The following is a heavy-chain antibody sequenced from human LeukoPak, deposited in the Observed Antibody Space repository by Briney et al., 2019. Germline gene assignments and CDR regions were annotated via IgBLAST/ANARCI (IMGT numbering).Heavy chain of an antibody. Sequence: ASVKVSCKASGYTFTSYAMNWVRQAPGQGLEWMGRMNTNTGNPTYAQGFTGRFVFSLDTSVSTAYLQISSLKAEDTAVYYCARRRKLSLGYYMDVWGKGTTVTVSS. J-gene: IGHJ6*03. D-gene: IGHD3-16*02. V-gene: IGHV7-4-1*02. CDR2: MNTNTGNP. CDR1: GYTFTSYA. CDR3: ARRRKLSLGYYMDV.